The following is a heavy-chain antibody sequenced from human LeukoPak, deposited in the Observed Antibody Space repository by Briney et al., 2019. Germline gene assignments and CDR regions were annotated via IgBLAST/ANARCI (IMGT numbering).Heavy chain of an antibody. Sequence: SETLSLTCTVSGGSIRSSSYYWGWIRQPPGKGLEWIGSIYYSGSTYYNPSLKSRVTISVDTSKNQFSLKLSSVTAADTAVYYCARPTVDDAFDIWGQGTMVTVSS. CDR1: GGSIRSSSYY. J-gene: IGHJ3*02. CDR2: IYYSGST. D-gene: IGHD4-17*01. V-gene: IGHV4-39*01. CDR3: ARPTVDDAFDI.